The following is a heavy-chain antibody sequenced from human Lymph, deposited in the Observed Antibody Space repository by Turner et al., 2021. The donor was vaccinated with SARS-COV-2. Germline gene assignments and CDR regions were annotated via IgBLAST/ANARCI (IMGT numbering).Heavy chain of an antibody. CDR2: LYNSGST. V-gene: IGHV4-39*01. CDR3: ARRRQWLVHWYFDL. Sequence: QLQLQEAAPGLVKPSETLSPACTVSGGSTSSSSYYWGWSRKPQGKGLGWIGSLYNSGSTYYNPSLKSRVTISVDTSKNQFSLKLSSVTAADTAVYYCARRRQWLVHWYFDLWGRGTLVTVSS. J-gene: IGHJ2*01. CDR1: GGSTSSSSYY. D-gene: IGHD6-19*01.